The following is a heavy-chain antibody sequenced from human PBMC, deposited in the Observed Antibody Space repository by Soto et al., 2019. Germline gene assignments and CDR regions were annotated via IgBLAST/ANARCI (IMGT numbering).Heavy chain of an antibody. J-gene: IGHJ4*02. D-gene: IGHD1-1*01. V-gene: IGHV3-33*01. CDR2: IVNHGGRK. Sequence: QVQLVESGGGVVQPGTSLRLSCAASGFLFSRFGMHWVRQAPGKGLEWVAVIVNHGGRKDYADSVRGRFTTSRDNSRTTLFREMSRLRDEYTAIYYCARDDEYADNGLDYWGQGTLVTVSS. CDR3: ARDDEYADNGLDY. CDR1: GFLFSRFG.